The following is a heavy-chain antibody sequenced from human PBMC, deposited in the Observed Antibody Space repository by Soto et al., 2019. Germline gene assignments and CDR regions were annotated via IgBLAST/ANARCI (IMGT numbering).Heavy chain of an antibody. Sequence: SETLSLTCTVSGGSLSSYYWSWIRQPPGKGLEWFGYVYYCGSTKYSPSLKSRVTISVDTSKNQLSLKLSSVTAADTAVYYCARGAQSIAGPNWFDPWGQGTLVTVSS. D-gene: IGHD6-6*01. CDR1: GGSLSSYY. CDR2: VYYCGST. V-gene: IGHV4-59*01. CDR3: ARGAQSIAGPNWFDP. J-gene: IGHJ5*02.